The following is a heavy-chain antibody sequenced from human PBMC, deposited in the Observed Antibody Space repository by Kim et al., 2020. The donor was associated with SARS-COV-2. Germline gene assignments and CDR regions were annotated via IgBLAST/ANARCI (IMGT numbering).Heavy chain of an antibody. CDR1: GYSFTSYW. CDR3: AVRNRNDCGDYQGAFDI. D-gene: IGHD4-17*01. V-gene: IGHV5-10-1*01. J-gene: IGHJ3*02. CDR2: IDPSDSYT. Sequence: GESLKISCKGSGYSFTSYWISWVRQMPGKGLEWMGRIDPSDSYTNYSPSFQGHVTISADKSISTAYLQWSSLKASDTAMYYCAVRNRNDCGDYQGAFDIWGQGTMVTVSS.